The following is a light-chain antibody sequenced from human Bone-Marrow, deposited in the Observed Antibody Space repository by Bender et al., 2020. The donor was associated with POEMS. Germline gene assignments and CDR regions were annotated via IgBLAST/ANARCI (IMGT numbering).Light chain of an antibody. CDR1: NSNIGSHA. CDR2: NSD. V-gene: IGLV1-44*01. Sequence: QSVLTQPPSASGTPGQRVIISCSGSNSNIGSHAVHWYQQLPGTAPKLLIYNSDQRPAGVPDRFSASKSGNTASLTVSGLQAEDEADYYCSSSTVNNNYFFGTGTKVTVL. J-gene: IGLJ1*01. CDR3: SSSTVNNNYF.